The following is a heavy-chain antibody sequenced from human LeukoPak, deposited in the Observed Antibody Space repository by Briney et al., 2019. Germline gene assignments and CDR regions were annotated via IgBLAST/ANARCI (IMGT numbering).Heavy chain of an antibody. V-gene: IGHV4-34*01. CDR2: INHSGST. J-gene: IGHJ4*02. D-gene: IGHD2-2*01. CDR3: ARGLVVVVPAATHPSHYDY. CDR1: GGSFSGYY. Sequence: PSETLSLTCAVYGGSFSGYYWSWIRQPPGKGLEWMGEINHSGSTNYNPSLKSRVTISVDTSKNQFSLKLSSVTAADTAVYYCARGLVVVVPAATHPSHYDYWGQGTLVTVSS.